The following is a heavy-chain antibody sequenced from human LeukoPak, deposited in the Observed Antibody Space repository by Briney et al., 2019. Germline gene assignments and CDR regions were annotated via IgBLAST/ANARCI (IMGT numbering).Heavy chain of an antibody. CDR3: VGGRGLDY. Sequence: PGGSLRLSCAASGFTFSSFWMSWVRQAPGKGLEWVANIKQDGSEKYYVDSVKGRFTISRNNAKNSLYLQMNSLRAEDTAVYYCVGGRGLDYWGQGTLVTVSS. CDR1: GFTFSSFW. D-gene: IGHD3-10*01. J-gene: IGHJ4*02. CDR2: IKQDGSEK. V-gene: IGHV3-7*01.